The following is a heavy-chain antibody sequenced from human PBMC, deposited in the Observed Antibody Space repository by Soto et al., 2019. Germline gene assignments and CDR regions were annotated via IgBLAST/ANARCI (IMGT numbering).Heavy chain of an antibody. CDR3: ARDLGYCSGGSCYPLGYYGMDV. Sequence: PPETLSLTCTVSGGSISSYYWSWIRQPPGKGLEWIGYIYYSGSTNYNPSLKSRVTISVDTSKNQFSLKLSSVTAADTAVYYCARDLGYCSGGSCYPLGYYGMDVWGQGTTVTVSS. J-gene: IGHJ6*02. V-gene: IGHV4-59*01. CDR1: GGSISSYY. CDR2: IYYSGST. D-gene: IGHD2-15*01.